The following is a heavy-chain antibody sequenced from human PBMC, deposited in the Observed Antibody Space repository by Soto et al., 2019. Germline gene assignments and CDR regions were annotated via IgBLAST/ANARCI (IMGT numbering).Heavy chain of an antibody. J-gene: IGHJ6*02. CDR2: IIPVFGTP. Sequence: QVQVVQSGAEVKKPGSSVKVPCKASGGSFSNYGISWVRQAPGQGLEWMGGIIPVFGTPHYAQKFQDRVTITADESTSTVYMEVSSLTSEDTAVYYCARGDATKIIVTTYYGLDVWGQGTTVTVSS. D-gene: IGHD3-22*01. CDR1: GGSFSNYG. V-gene: IGHV1-69*12. CDR3: ARGDATKIIVTTYYGLDV.